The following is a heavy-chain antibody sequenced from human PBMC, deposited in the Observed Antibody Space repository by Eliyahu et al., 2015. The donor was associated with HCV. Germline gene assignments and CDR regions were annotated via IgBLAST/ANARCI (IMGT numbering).Heavy chain of an antibody. CDR3: AREVGS. CDR2: ISSSSSTI. CDR1: GFTFSSYS. V-gene: IGHV3-48*01. Sequence: EVQLVXSGGGLVQPGGSLXLSCAASGFTFSSYSMNWVRQAPGKGLEWVSYISSSSSTIYYADSVKGRFTISRDNAKNSLYLQMNSLRAEDTAVYYCAREVGSWGQGTLVTVSS. D-gene: IGHD2-2*01. J-gene: IGHJ5*02.